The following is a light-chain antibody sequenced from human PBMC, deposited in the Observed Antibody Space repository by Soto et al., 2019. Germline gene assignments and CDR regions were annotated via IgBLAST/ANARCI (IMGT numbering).Light chain of an antibody. Sequence: QSVLTQPPSMSAAPGQKVTISCSGSSFNVGSNYVSWYQPLPGTAPKLLIYDNSRRPSGIPDRISGSKSGTSATLGITGLQTGDEADYYCGTWDDSLNAGVFGGGTKVTVL. CDR3: GTWDDSLNAGV. CDR2: DNS. CDR1: SFNVGSNY. J-gene: IGLJ2*01. V-gene: IGLV1-51*01.